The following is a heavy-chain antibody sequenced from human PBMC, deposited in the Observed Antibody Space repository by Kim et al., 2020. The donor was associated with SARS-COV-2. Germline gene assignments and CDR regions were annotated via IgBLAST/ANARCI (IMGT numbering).Heavy chain of an antibody. CDR2: ISSSSSYI. CDR3: ARVPLIRGVKYYYYGMDV. V-gene: IGHV3-21*01. CDR1: GFTFSSYS. Sequence: GGSLRLSCAASGFTFSSYSMNWVRQAPGKGLEWVSSISSSSSYIYYADSVKGRFTISRDNAKNSLYLQMNSLRAEDTAVYYCARVPLIRGVKYYYYGMDVWGQGTTVTVSS. D-gene: IGHD3-10*01. J-gene: IGHJ6*02.